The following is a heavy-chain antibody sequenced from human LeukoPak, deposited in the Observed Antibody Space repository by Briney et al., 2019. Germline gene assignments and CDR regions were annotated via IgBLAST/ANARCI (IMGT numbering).Heavy chain of an antibody. Sequence: ASVKVSCXASGYTFTGYYMHWMRQAPGQGLEWMGRINPNSGGTNYAQKFQGRVTMTRDTSISTAYMELSRLRSDDTAVYYCASDSHIVVVTAIHRYFQHWGQGTLVTVSS. CDR2: INPNSGGT. V-gene: IGHV1-2*06. CDR3: ASDSHIVVVTAIHRYFQH. D-gene: IGHD2-21*02. CDR1: GYTFTGYY. J-gene: IGHJ1*01.